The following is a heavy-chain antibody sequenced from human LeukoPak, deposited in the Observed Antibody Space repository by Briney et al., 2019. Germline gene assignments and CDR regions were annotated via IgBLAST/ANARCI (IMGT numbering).Heavy chain of an antibody. J-gene: IGHJ4*02. D-gene: IGHD2-15*01. CDR2: ISNSGGGT. Sequence: GGSLRLSCAASGFTFSSYAMTWVRQAPGKGLEWVSAISNSGGGTYYADSVKGRFTISRVNSKNTLYLQMNSLRAEDTAVYFCAKEFGSGYFDYWGQGTLVTVSS. V-gene: IGHV3-23*01. CDR1: GFTFSSYA. CDR3: AKEFGSGYFDY.